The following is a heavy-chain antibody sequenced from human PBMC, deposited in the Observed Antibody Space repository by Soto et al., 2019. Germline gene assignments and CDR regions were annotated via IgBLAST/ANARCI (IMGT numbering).Heavy chain of an antibody. J-gene: IGHJ6*02. V-gene: IGHV3-30*18. D-gene: IGHD6-6*01. CDR3: AKSYSSSSYYYYGMDV. Sequence: PGGSLRLSCAASGFTFSSYGMHWVRQAPGKGLEWVAVISYDGSNKYYADSVKGRFTISRDNSKNTLYLQMNSLRAEDTAVYYCAKSYSSSSYYYYGMDVWGQGTTVTVSS. CDR1: GFTFSSYG. CDR2: ISYDGSNK.